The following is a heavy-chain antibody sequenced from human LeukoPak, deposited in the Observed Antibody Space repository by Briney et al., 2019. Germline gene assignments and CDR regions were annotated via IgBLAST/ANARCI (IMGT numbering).Heavy chain of an antibody. V-gene: IGHV4-34*01. CDR2: INHSGST. CDR3: ARHYGP. D-gene: IGHD3-16*01. J-gene: IGHJ5*02. Sequence: PSETLSLTCAIYNGSFSGYYWSWIRQPPGKGLEWIGEINHSGSTYYNPSLKSRVTISVDTSRNQFSLNLSSVTAADTAVYYCARHYGPWGQGTLVAVSS. CDR1: NGSFSGYY.